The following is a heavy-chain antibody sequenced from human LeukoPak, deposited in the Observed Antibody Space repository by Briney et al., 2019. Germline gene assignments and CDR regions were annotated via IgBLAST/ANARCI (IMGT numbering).Heavy chain of an antibody. D-gene: IGHD6-13*01. CDR1: GFTFSSYG. Sequence: GSLRLSCAASGFTFSSYGMHWVRQAPGKGLEWVAVISYDGSNKYYADSVKGRFTISRDNSKNTLYLQMNSLRAEDTAVYYCAKDPSCSWYSGFDYWGQGTLVTVSS. CDR3: AKDPSCSWYSGFDY. CDR2: ISYDGSNK. J-gene: IGHJ4*02. V-gene: IGHV3-30*18.